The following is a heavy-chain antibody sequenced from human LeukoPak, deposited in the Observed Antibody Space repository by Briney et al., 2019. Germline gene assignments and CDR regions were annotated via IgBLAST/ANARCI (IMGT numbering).Heavy chain of an antibody. V-gene: IGHV3-23*01. D-gene: IGHD4-17*01. J-gene: IGHJ6*02. CDR2: ISGSGGST. Sequence: PGGSLRPSCAASGFTFSSYAMSWVRQAPGKGLEWVSAISGSGGSTYYADSVKGRFTISRDNSKNTLYLQMNSLRAEDTAVYYCANLYGDYRVYYYYGMDVWGQGTTVTVSS. CDR3: ANLYGDYRVYYYYGMDV. CDR1: GFTFSSYA.